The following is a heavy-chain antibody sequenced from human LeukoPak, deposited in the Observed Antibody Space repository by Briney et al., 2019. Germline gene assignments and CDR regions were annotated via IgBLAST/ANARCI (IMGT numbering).Heavy chain of an antibody. Sequence: ASVKVSCKASGGSFNTYVITWVRQAPGQGLEWMGRIIPILDVANFAQKFQGRVTITADKSTNTAHMELSGLRSEDTAVYYCARDSEYYDSSGYYSYAFDIWGQGTMVTVSS. CDR2: IIPILDVA. CDR1: GGSFNTYV. CDR3: ARDSEYYDSSGYYSYAFDI. D-gene: IGHD3-22*01. J-gene: IGHJ3*02. V-gene: IGHV1-69*04.